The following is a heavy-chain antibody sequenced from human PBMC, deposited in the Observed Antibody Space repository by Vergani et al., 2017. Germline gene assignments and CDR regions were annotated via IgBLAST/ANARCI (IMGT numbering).Heavy chain of an antibody. J-gene: IGHJ4*02. CDR1: GFTFTSSA. CDR2: IVVGSGNT. V-gene: IGHV1-58*02. Sequence: QMQLVQSGPEVKKPGTSVKVSCKASGFTFTSSAMQWVRQARGQRLEWIGWIVVGSGNTNYAQKFQERVTITRDMSTSTAYMELSSLRSEDTAVYYCAAALAGXGSGSYQLLLGLNYWGQGTLVTVSS. D-gene: IGHD3-10*01. CDR3: AAALAGXGSGSYQLLLGLNY.